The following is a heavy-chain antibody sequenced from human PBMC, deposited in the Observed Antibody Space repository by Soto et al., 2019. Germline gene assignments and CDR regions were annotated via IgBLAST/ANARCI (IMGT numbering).Heavy chain of an antibody. J-gene: IGHJ6*02. CDR2: INAGNGNT. V-gene: IGHV1-3*01. Sequence: ASVKVSCKASGYTFTSYAMHWVRQAPGQRLEWMGWINAGNGNTKYSQKFQGRVTITRDTSASTAYMELSSLRSEDTAVYYCASSVQQLVIYYYGMDVWGQGTTATVYS. D-gene: IGHD6-13*01. CDR1: GYTFTSYA. CDR3: ASSVQQLVIYYYGMDV.